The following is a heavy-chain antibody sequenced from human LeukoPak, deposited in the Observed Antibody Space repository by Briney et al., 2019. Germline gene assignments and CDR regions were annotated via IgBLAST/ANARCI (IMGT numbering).Heavy chain of an antibody. CDR1: GGTFHSYI. CDR3: ARDQRPSCLGGICYSGDY. D-gene: IGHD2-15*01. J-gene: IGHJ4*02. CDR2: IVPIIGTA. Sequence: SVKVSCKASGGTFHSYIVTWVRQAPGQGLEWMGGIVPIIGTANYAQKFQGRVTITADDSTTTAYMELRSLRSEDTAIYYCARDQRPSCLGGICYSGDYWGQGTLVTVTS. V-gene: IGHV1-69*13.